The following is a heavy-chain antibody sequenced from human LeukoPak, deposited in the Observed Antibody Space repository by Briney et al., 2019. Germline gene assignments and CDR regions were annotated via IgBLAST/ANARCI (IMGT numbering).Heavy chain of an antibody. V-gene: IGHV4-34*01. Sequence: SETLSLTCAVYGGSFSGYYWRWIRQPPGKGLEWIGEINHSGSTNYNPSLKSRVTISIDTSKNQFSLKLSSVTAADTAVYYCARGLIVGATMRPVDYWGQGTLVTVSS. CDR1: GGSFSGYY. J-gene: IGHJ4*02. CDR3: ARGLIVGATMRPVDY. CDR2: INHSGST. D-gene: IGHD1-26*01.